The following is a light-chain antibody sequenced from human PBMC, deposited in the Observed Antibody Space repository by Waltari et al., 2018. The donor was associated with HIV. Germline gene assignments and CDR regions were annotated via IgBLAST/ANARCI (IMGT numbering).Light chain of an antibody. CDR3: QQRSNWPLT. CDR2: DAT. Sequence: EFVLTQSPPNLSLSPGERATLYGRASRSVSNYFAWYQQKPRQAPRLLIYDATTRAIGIPARFSGSGSGTDFSLTISSREPEDFAVYYCQQRSNWPLTFGGGTKVEIK. J-gene: IGKJ4*01. V-gene: IGKV3-11*01. CDR1: RSVSNY.